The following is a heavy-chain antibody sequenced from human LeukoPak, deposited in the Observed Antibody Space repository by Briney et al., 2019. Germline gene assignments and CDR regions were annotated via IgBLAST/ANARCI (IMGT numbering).Heavy chain of an antibody. J-gene: IGHJ4*02. CDR1: GFTFSSYA. CDR2: ISYDGSNK. Sequence: GGSLRLSCAASGFTFSSYAMSWVRQAPGKGLEWVAVISYDGSNKYYADSVKGRFTISRDNSKNTLYLQMNSLRAEDTAVYYCARESYYDSSSDYWGQGTLVTVSS. CDR3: ARESYYDSSSDY. D-gene: IGHD3-22*01. V-gene: IGHV3-30-3*01.